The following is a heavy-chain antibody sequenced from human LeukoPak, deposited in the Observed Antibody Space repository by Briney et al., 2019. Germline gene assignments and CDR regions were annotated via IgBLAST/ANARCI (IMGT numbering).Heavy chain of an antibody. CDR2: IYCSGST. J-gene: IGHJ3*02. D-gene: IGHD3-16*01. V-gene: IGHV4-39*01. Sequence: SETLSLTCTVSGGSISSSSYYWGWIRQPPGKGLEWIGSIYCSGSTYYNPSLKSRVTISVDTSKNQFSLKLSSVTAADTAVYYCAGSYTTENAFDIWGQGTMVTVSS. CDR1: GGSISSSSYY. CDR3: AGSYTTENAFDI.